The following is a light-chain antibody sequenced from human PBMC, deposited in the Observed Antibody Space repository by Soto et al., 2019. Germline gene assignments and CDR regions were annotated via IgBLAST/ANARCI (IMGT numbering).Light chain of an antibody. CDR1: QSISSY. J-gene: IGKJ5*01. V-gene: IGKV1-39*01. CDR2: AAS. Sequence: MTPSPSYLSASVGDRVTITCRASQSISSYLNWYQQKPGKAPKLLIYAASSLQSGVPSRFSGSGSGTDFTLTISSLQPEDFATYYCQQSYRTPPITFGQGTRLEIK. CDR3: QQSYRTPPIT.